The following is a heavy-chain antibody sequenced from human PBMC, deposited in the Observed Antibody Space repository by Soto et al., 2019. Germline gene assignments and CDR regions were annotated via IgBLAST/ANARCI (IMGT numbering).Heavy chain of an antibody. CDR1: GYTFTNYA. CDR3: ARSYCGGDCPPGAY. Sequence: ASVKVSCKASGYTFTNYAINWVRQAPGQRLEWMGWVNGGNGYTKYSQKFQGRVTLTRATSASTAYMELSSLRSEDTAVYYCARSYCGGDCPPGAYWGQGTLVTVSS. D-gene: IGHD2-21*02. J-gene: IGHJ4*02. CDR2: VNGGNGYT. V-gene: IGHV1-3*01.